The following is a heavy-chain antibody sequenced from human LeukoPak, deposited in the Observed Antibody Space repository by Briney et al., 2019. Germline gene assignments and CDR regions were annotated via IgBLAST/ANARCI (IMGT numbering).Heavy chain of an antibody. CDR3: ARAHAAAGTSWFDP. CDR1: GYSISSGYY. Sequence: SETLSLTCIVSGYSISSGYYWGWIRQPPGKRLEWIGSIYRSGYTYYNPSLKSRVTISVDTSKNQFSLRLSSVTAADTAVYHCARAHAAAGTSWFDPWGQGTLVTVSS. J-gene: IGHJ5*02. V-gene: IGHV4-38-2*02. D-gene: IGHD6-13*01. CDR2: IYRSGYT.